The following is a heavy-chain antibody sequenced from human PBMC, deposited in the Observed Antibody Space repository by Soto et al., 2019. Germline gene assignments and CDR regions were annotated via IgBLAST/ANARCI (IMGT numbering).Heavy chain of an antibody. CDR3: ARATYNWNDRGVLFFDY. Sequence: QVQLQESGPGLVKPSQTLSLTCTVSGGSISSGDYYWSWIRQPPGKGLEWIGYIYYSGSTYYNPTLKSRVTISVDTSQNQFTLKLSSVTAADTAVYYCARATYNWNDRGVLFFDYWGQGTLVTVSS. CDR1: GGSISSGDYY. CDR2: IYYSGST. V-gene: IGHV4-30-4*01. D-gene: IGHD1-20*01. J-gene: IGHJ4*02.